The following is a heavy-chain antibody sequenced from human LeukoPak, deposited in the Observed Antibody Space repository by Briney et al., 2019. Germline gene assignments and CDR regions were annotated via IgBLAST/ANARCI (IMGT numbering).Heavy chain of an antibody. CDR3: ARRGDGYNSSSFDY. D-gene: IGHD5-24*01. CDR1: GGSISSYY. V-gene: IGHV4-59*08. CDR2: IYYTGST. J-gene: IGHJ4*02. Sequence: SETLSLTCTVSGGSISSYYWSWIRQPPGKELEWIAYIYYTGSTKYNPSLKSRVTISIDTSKNHFSLKLSSVTAADTALYYCARRGDGYNSSSFDYWGQGSLVTVSS.